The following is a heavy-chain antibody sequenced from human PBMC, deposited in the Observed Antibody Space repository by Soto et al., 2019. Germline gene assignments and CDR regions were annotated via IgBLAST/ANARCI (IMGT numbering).Heavy chain of an antibody. CDR1: GGSISNYY. J-gene: IGHJ4*02. CDR2: IYYTT. Sequence: QVQLQESGPGLVKPAETLSLTCTVSGGSISNYYWSWIRQAPGKGLEWIGYIYYTTNYNPSLKSRVTIPADTSKNQISLKLTSVTAADTAVYYCARKSPVAGGFDYWGQGTLVTVSS. V-gene: IGHV4-59*01. D-gene: IGHD6-19*01. CDR3: ARKSPVAGGFDY.